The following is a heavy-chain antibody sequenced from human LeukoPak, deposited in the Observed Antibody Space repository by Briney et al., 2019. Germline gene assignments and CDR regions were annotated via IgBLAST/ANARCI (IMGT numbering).Heavy chain of an antibody. V-gene: IGHV1-2*02. D-gene: IGHD3-3*01. J-gene: IGHJ5*02. CDR3: ARAGKYVLRFLEWLSGFDP. CDR1: GYTFTDYY. Sequence: ASVKVSCKASGYTFTDYYMHWVRQAPGQGLEWMGWINPDSGGTNYAQKFQGRVTMTRDTSISTAYMELSRLRSDDTAVYYCARAGKYVLRFLEWLSGFDPWGQGTLVTVSS. CDR2: INPDSGGT.